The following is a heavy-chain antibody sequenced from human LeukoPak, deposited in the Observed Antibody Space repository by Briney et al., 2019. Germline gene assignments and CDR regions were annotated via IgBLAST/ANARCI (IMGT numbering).Heavy chain of an antibody. V-gene: IGHV3-48*03. CDR1: GFTFNNYE. CDR2: ISSTGSAI. CDR3: ARDRTSISGVISYPFDN. Sequence: PGGSLRLSCVASGFTFNNYEMHLVRQAPGKGLEWVAYISSTGSAIYYADSVKGRFTISRDNTNNFLFLQMNSLSLEDTAVYYCARDRTSISGVISYPFDNWGQGTLVTVSS. D-gene: IGHD3-3*01. J-gene: IGHJ4*02.